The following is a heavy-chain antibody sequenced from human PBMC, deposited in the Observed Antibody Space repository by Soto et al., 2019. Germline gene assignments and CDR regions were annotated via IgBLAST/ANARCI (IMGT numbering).Heavy chain of an antibody. J-gene: IGHJ5*02. CDR1: GGTISSYY. CDR3: ARYYEIWWFDP. D-gene: IGHD3-3*01. CDR2: VHHSGRT. V-gene: IGHV4-59*01. Sequence: SESMSLTCTVSGGTISSYYVTWIRQPPGKGLEWIGYVHHSGRTNYNPSLESRVTISVDTSKNQSSLKLSSVTAADTAVYYCARYYEIWWFDPWGQGTLVTVSS.